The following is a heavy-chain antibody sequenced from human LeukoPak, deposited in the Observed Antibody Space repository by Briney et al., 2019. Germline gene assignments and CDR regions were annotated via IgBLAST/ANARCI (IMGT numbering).Heavy chain of an antibody. CDR2: FDPEDGET. CDR1: GYTLTELS. J-gene: IGHJ6*03. D-gene: IGHD6-13*01. V-gene: IGHV1-24*01. Sequence: ASVKVSCKVSGYTLTELSMHWVRQAPGKGLEWMGGFDPEDGETIYAQKFQGRVTMTEDTSTDTAYMELSSLRSEDTAVYYCARRAAAGSYYYYYYMDVWGKGTTVTVSS. CDR3: ARRAAAGSYYYYYYMDV.